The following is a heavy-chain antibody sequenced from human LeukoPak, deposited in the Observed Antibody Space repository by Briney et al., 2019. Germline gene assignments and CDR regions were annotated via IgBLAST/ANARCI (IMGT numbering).Heavy chain of an antibody. V-gene: IGHV4-34*01. CDR3: ARGILGYYYFDL. CDR1: GGSFSGFY. D-gene: IGHD2/OR15-2a*01. J-gene: IGHJ2*01. CDR2: MHHSGAT. Sequence: SETLSLTCAVSGGSFSGFYWSWIRQPPGKGLEWIGEMHHSGATSYKPSLRSRVTISGGTSKNQFSLNLNSVTAADTAVYYCARGILGYYYFDLWGRGTLVTVSS.